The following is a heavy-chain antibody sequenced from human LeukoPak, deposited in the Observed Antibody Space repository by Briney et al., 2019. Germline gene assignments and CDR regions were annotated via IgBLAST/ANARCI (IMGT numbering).Heavy chain of an antibody. CDR1: GFTFSSYA. Sequence: GVLRLSCAASGFTFSSYAMTWVRQAPGKGLEWVSTISDSGARTNYADSAKGRFTISRDNSMNTLYLQMNSLRADDTAVYYCASDYFLDYWGQGTLVTVSS. CDR2: ISDSGART. D-gene: IGHD6-25*01. J-gene: IGHJ4*02. V-gene: IGHV3-23*01. CDR3: ASDYFLDY.